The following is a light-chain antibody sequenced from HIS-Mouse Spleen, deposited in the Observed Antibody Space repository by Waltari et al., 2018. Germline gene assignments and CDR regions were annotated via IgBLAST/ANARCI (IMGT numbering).Light chain of an antibody. Sequence: SYELTQPPSVSVSPGQTARITCSGVALPKQTAYWYQQKSGQAPVLVIYEDSKRPSGIPERFSGSSSGTMATLTISGAQVEDEADYYCYSTDSSGNHRVFGGGTKLTVL. J-gene: IGLJ2*01. CDR2: EDS. CDR3: YSTDSSGNHRV. CDR1: ALPKQT. V-gene: IGLV3-10*01.